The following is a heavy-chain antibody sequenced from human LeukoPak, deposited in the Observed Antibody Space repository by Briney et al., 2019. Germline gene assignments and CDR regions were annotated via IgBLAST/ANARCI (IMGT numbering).Heavy chain of an antibody. V-gene: IGHV3-7*04. J-gene: IGHJ4*02. CDR2: ISQDGSER. CDR3: ARDREGSSWYGY. Sequence: GESLKVSCAASGFTFSDYWMTWVRQAPGKGLEWVAHISQDGSERYYVDSVRGRFAISRDNAKNSLYLQMNSLRAEDTAIYYCARDREGSSWYGYWGQGTLVTVSS. D-gene: IGHD6-13*01. CDR1: GFTFSDYW.